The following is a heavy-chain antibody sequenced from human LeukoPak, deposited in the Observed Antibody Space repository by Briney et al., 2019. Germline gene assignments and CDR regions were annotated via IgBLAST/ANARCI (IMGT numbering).Heavy chain of an antibody. V-gene: IGHV1-8*01. CDR3: ARVSLGYCSGGTCYFQDH. J-gene: IGHJ4*02. Sequence: WASVTVSCKASGYTFTNYDINWVRRATGQGLEWMGWMNPNSGNTGYAQKFQGRVTMTRSTSISTAYMELSSLTSEDTAVYYCARVSLGYCSGGTCYFQDHWGQGTLVTVSS. D-gene: IGHD2-15*01. CDR2: MNPNSGNT. CDR1: GYTFTNYD.